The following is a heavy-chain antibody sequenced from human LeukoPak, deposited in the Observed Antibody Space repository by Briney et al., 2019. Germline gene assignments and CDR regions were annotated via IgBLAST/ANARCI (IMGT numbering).Heavy chain of an antibody. V-gene: IGHV3-23*01. CDR1: GLVFGKYA. D-gene: IGHD3-22*01. CDR3: AREPIPYYYDSSGYLPTMAFDY. CDR2: ISDDSSFT. J-gene: IGHJ4*02. Sequence: GGSLRLSCAASGLVFGKYAMAWVRQAPGKGLECVSIISDDSSFTYYLDSVKGRSTIFRDNSKNTLYLHMNSLKAEDTAVYYCAREPIPYYYDSSGYLPTMAFDYWGQGTLVTDSS.